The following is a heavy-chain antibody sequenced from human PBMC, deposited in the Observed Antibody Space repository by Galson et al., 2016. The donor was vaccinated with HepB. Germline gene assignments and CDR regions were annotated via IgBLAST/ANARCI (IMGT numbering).Heavy chain of an antibody. V-gene: IGHV1-69*06. CDR3: ARDPWGVIMARDTGLDP. CDR2: ITPIFDTT. D-gene: IGHD3-10*01. Sequence: SVKVSCKASGGTFSSYTVGWVRQAPGQGLEWMGAITPIFDTTHYAQEFQGRVTITADKSTGTAYMELSSLRSEDTAVYYCARDPWGVIMARDTGLDPWGQGTLVTVSS. CDR1: GGTFSSYT. J-gene: IGHJ5*02.